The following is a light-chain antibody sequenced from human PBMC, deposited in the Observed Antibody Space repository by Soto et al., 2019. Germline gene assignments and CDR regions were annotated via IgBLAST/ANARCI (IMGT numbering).Light chain of an antibody. CDR2: GVS. CDR1: ESVSRY. Sequence: EIVMTQSPATLSVSPGERATLSCRASESVSRYLAWYQQKPGQAPRLLIYGVSTRATGIPARFSGSGSGTEFTLTISSLQSEDFAVYYCKQYNKWPLTFGGGTKVDI. CDR3: KQYNKWPLT. J-gene: IGKJ4*01. V-gene: IGKV3-15*01.